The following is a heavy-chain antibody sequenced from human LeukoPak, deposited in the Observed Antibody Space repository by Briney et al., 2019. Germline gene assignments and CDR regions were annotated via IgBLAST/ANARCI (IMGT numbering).Heavy chain of an antibody. CDR1: GFTFSSYA. J-gene: IGHJ4*02. CDR2: ISGSGGST. D-gene: IGHD6-19*01. Sequence: PGGSLRLSCAASGFTFSSYAMSWVRQAPGKGLEWVSGISGSGGSTYYADSVKGRFTISRDNSKNTLYLHMNSLRAEDTAVYYCAKYVTSIAVAAFDHWGQGTLVTVSS. V-gene: IGHV3-23*01. CDR3: AKYVTSIAVAAFDH.